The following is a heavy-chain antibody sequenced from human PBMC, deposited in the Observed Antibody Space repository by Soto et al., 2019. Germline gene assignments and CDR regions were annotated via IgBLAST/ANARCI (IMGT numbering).Heavy chain of an antibody. J-gene: IGHJ4*02. CDR2: IGRSGETI. CDR3: ARDSRGGAARRPTFYY. Sequence: PGGSLRLSCVGSGFTFSSFEMNWVRQTPGKGLEWLSYIGRSGETIYYSDSLKGRFTISRGNAKSSLFLQMNGLRDEDTGIYYCARDSRGGAARRPTFYYWGRGTLVTVSS. D-gene: IGHD6-6*01. CDR1: GFTFSSFE. V-gene: IGHV3-48*03.